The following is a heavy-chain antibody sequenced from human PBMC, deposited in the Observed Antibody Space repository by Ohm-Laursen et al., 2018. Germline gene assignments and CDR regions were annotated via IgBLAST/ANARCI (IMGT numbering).Heavy chain of an antibody. CDR2: ISSSSSYI. J-gene: IGHJ4*02. CDR3: ARDPLWAHYFDY. CDR1: GFTFSSYS. Sequence: GSLRLSCAASGFTFSSYSMNWVRQAPGKGLEWVSSISSSSSYIYYADSVKGRFTISRDNAKNSLYLQMNSLRAEDTAVYYCARDPLWAHYFDYWGQGTLVTVSS. V-gene: IGHV3-21*01. D-gene: IGHD5-18*01.